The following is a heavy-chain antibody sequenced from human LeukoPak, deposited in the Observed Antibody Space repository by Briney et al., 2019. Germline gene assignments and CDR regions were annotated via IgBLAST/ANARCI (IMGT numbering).Heavy chain of an antibody. Sequence: ASVTVSCTASGYTFTSYYMHWVRQAPGQGLEWMGIINPSDGSTSYAQKFQGRVTMTRDTSTSTVYMELSSLRSEDTAVYYCARDPGGGYDSSGYYFDYWGQGTLVTVSS. V-gene: IGHV1-46*01. CDR3: ARDPGGGYDSSGYYFDY. J-gene: IGHJ4*02. CDR1: GYTFTSYY. CDR2: INPSDGST. D-gene: IGHD3-22*01.